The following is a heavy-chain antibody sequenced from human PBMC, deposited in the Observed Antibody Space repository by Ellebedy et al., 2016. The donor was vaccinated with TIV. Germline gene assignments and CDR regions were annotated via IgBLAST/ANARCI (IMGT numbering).Heavy chain of an antibody. CDR1: GFTFSGFT. J-gene: IGHJ4*02. Sequence: PGGSLRLSCAASGFTFSGFTMNWVRQAPGTGLEWVSSISSSGTYIHNADSVKGLFIISRDNAKNSLYLQMNSLRVEDTAIYYCARPAAAYSSSWYDFDCWGQGTLVTVSS. D-gene: IGHD6-13*01. V-gene: IGHV3-21*01. CDR2: ISSSGTYI. CDR3: ARPAAAYSSSWYDFDC.